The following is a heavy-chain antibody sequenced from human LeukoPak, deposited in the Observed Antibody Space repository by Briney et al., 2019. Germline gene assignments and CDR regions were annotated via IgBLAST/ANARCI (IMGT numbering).Heavy chain of an antibody. J-gene: IGHJ4*02. D-gene: IGHD5-18*01. Sequence: PSETLSLTCTVSGGSISSYYWSWIRQPPGKGLEWIGYIYDSGSTNYNTSLKSRVTISVDASKNQFSLKLSSVTAADTAVYYCARYSYGPRFSFDYWGQGTLVTVSS. V-gene: IGHV4-59*01. CDR1: GGSISSYY. CDR3: ARYSYGPRFSFDY. CDR2: IYDSGST.